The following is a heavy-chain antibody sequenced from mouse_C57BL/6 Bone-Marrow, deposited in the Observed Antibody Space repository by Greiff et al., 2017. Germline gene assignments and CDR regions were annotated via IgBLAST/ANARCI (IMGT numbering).Heavy chain of an antibody. J-gene: IGHJ3*01. CDR1: GFAFSSYW. CDR3: ACKGGSFAY. Sequence: VQLLQSGAGLVKPGASVKISCKASGFAFSSYWMNWVQQRPGKGLEWIGQIYPGDGDTNYNGKLKGKATLTAEQASSTAYMQLSSLTSEDSAVYYCACKGGSFAYWGQGTLVTVSA. CDR2: IYPGDGDT. V-gene: IGHV1-80*01.